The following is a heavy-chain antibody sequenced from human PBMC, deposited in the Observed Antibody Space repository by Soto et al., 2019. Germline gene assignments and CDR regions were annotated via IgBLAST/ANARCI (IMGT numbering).Heavy chain of an antibody. V-gene: IGHV5-51*01. CDR3: ARPITMIVLDTDAFDI. J-gene: IGHJ3*02. CDR1: GYSFTSYW. CDR2: IYPGDSDT. Sequence: GESLKISCKGSGYSFTSYWIGWVRQMPGKGLEWMGIIYPGDSDTRYSPSFQGQVTISADKSISTAYLQWSSLKASDTAMYYCARPITMIVLDTDAFDIWGQGTILTVSS. D-gene: IGHD3-22*01.